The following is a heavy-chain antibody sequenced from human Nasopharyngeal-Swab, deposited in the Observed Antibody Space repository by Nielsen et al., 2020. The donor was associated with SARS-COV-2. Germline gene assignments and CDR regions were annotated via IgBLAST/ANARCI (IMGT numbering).Heavy chain of an antibody. CDR2: ISSSGSSI. D-gene: IGHD2-15*01. J-gene: IGHJ4*02. V-gene: IGHV3-11*01. Sequence: GGSLRLSCAASGFTFSDSYMIWIRQAPGKGLEWISYISSSGSSINYADSVKGRFTISRDNARNSLYLQMNSLRAEDTAVYYCARRAGYCSGGSDCYYFDPWGQGTLVTVSP. CDR1: GFTFSDSY. CDR3: ARRAGYCSGGSDCYYFDP.